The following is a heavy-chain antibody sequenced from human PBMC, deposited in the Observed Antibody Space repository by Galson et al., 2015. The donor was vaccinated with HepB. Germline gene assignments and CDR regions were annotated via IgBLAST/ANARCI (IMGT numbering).Heavy chain of an antibody. CDR3: ARDRGDRYYDFWSGYPGGYYYYGMDA. D-gene: IGHD3-3*01. CDR1: GFTFSSYW. Sequence: SLRLSCAASGFTFSSYWMHWVRQAPGKGLVWVSRINSDGSSTSYADSVKGRFTISRDNAKNTLYLQMNSLRAEDTAVYYCARDRGDRYYDFWSGYPGGYYYYGMDAWGQGTTVTVSS. CDR2: INSDGSST. V-gene: IGHV3-74*01. J-gene: IGHJ6*02.